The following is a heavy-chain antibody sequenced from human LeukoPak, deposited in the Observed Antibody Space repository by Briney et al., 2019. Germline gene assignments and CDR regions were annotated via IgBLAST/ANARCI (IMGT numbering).Heavy chain of an antibody. J-gene: IGHJ4*02. D-gene: IGHD3-10*01. CDR3: ARGLWSFDY. Sequence: PGGSLRLSCAASGFTFNNYLMTWVRQAPGKGLEWVANIKQDGSVQNYVGSVKGRFTISRDNAKNSLFLQMNSLRAEDTAVYYCARGLWSFDYWGQGTLVTVSS. CDR2: IKQDGSVQ. CDR1: GFTFNNYL. V-gene: IGHV3-7*01.